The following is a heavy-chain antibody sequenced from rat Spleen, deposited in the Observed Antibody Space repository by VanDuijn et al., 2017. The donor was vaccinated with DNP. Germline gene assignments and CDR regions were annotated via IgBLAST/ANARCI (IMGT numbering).Heavy chain of an antibody. Sequence: EVQLVESGGGLVQPGRSLKLSCAASGLTFSNYAMAWVRQAATKGLEWVASITNSGSDTKYRDSVQGRFTISRDNAKNTLYLQMDSLRSEDTATYYCKLGGAYWGQGVMVTVSS. J-gene: IGHJ2*01. D-gene: IGHD5-1*01. CDR3: KLGGAY. CDR2: ITNSGSDT. V-gene: IGHV5S13*01. CDR1: GLTFSNYA.